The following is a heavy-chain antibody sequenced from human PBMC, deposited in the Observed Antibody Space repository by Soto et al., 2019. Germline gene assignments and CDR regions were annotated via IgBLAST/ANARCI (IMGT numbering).Heavy chain of an antibody. D-gene: IGHD3-16*01. Sequence: SETLSLTCTVSGGSISSSSYYWGWIRQPPGKGLEWIGSIYYSGSTYYNPSLKSRVTISVDTSKNQFSLKLSSVTAADTAVYYCSRQSIRHAWVSVDYWGQGTLVTVSS. CDR1: GGSISSSSYY. CDR3: SRQSIRHAWVSVDY. CDR2: IYYSGST. J-gene: IGHJ4*02. V-gene: IGHV4-39*01.